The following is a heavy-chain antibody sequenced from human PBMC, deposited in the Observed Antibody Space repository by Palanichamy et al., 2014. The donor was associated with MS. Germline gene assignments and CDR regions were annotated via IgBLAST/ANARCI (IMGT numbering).Heavy chain of an antibody. CDR1: GYTFNTYD. J-gene: IGHJ4*02. Sequence: QVQLVQSGAEVKKPGASVKVSCETSGYTFNTYDITWVRQAPGQGLEWLGWISTYNANTKYAETIQGRATLTTDTSTRTVYLELRNLRSDDTAIYYCARVRNTIAVAPTAFWGQGTLVTVSS. CDR3: ARVRNTIAVAPTAF. V-gene: IGHV1-18*01. D-gene: IGHD2-8*01. CDR2: ISTYNANT.